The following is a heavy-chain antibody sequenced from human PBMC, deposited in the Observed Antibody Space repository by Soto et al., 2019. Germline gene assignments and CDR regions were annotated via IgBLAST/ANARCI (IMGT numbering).Heavy chain of an antibody. Sequence: QVQLQQWGAGLLQPSETLSLTCAVYGGSFNIHYWSWIRQPPGKGLEWIGEINDSGSANNNPSLKSRVTLSVDTYKIQFTLKLTSGTAADTAIYYCARGQSHTWFGPWGQGNLVTVSS. CDR3: ARGQSHTWFGP. V-gene: IGHV4-34*02. CDR1: GGSFNIHY. J-gene: IGHJ5*02. CDR2: INDSGSA.